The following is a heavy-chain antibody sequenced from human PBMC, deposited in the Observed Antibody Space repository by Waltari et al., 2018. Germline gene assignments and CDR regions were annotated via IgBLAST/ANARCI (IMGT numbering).Heavy chain of an antibody. CDR3: ARQYSSSWYSWFDP. J-gene: IGHJ5*02. Sequence: QVQLVQSGAEVKKPGASVKVSCKASGYTFTSYDIHWVRKATGQGLEWMGWMSPNSGNTCYAQKFQGRVTMTRNTSISTAYMELSSLRSEDTAVYYCARQYSSSWYSWFDPWGQGTLVTVSS. CDR2: MSPNSGNT. D-gene: IGHD6-13*01. CDR1: GYTFTSYD. V-gene: IGHV1-8*01.